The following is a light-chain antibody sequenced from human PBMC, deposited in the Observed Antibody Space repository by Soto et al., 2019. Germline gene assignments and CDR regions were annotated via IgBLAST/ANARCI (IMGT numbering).Light chain of an antibody. CDR3: QQRSNWPPIIT. CDR1: QSVTTY. V-gene: IGKV3-11*01. J-gene: IGKJ4*01. Sequence: EIVCTQSPATLSLSPGERATLSCMASQSVTTYLAWYQQKPGQAPRLLIYDASNRAPGIPARFSGSGSGTDFTLTVSSLEPEDSALYYCQQRSNWPPIITFGGGTKVDIK. CDR2: DAS.